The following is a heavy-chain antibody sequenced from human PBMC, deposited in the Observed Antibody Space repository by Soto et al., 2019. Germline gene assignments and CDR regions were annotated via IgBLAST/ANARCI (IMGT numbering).Heavy chain of an antibody. Sequence: SETLSLTCTVSGGSISSGDYYWSWIRQPPGKGLEWIGYIYYSGSTYYNPSLKSRVTISVDTSKNQFSLKLSSVTAADTAVYYCAREKYNSSGRNWFDPWGQGTLVTVSS. CDR3: AREKYNSSGRNWFDP. V-gene: IGHV4-30-4*01. D-gene: IGHD3-22*01. CDR1: GGSISSGDYY. CDR2: IYYSGST. J-gene: IGHJ5*02.